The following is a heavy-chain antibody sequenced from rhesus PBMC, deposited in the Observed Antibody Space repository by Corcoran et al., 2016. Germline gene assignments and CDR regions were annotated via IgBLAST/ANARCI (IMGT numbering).Heavy chain of an antibody. Sequence: QVQLQESGPGLVKPSETLSLTCGVSVGSIRSSNWWSWIRQPPGQGLEWIGNIGGSSGSTNYNPSLRSRVTISRDTSKNQFSLNLNSVTAADTAVYSCASHRNSFGYYFDYWGQGVLVTVSS. J-gene: IGHJ4*01. V-gene: IGHV4-65*02. CDR3: ASHRNSFGYYFDY. D-gene: IGHD1-1*01. CDR2: IGGSSGST. CDR1: VGSIRSSNW.